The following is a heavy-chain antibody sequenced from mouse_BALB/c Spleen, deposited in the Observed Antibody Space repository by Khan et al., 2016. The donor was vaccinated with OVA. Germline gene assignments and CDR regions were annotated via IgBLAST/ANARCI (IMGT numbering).Heavy chain of an antibody. J-gene: IGHJ2*01. CDR2: IYPGSGNT. V-gene: IGHV1-77*01. CDR3: ARMDTTSLDY. CDR1: GYTFTDYY. D-gene: IGHD2-3*01. Sequence: QVQLQQSGTELARPGASVKLSCKASGYTFTDYYITWVKQRTGQGLEWIGAIYPGSGNTYYNEKFTGKATLTADKSSNTAYMQLSSLTSEDSAVYICARMDTTSLDYWGQGTTLTVSS.